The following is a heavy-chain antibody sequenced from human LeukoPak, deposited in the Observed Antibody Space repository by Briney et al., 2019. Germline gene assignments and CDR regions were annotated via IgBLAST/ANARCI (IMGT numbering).Heavy chain of an antibody. D-gene: IGHD2-21*01. CDR1: GGSFSGYY. CDR3: ARRVVIARYYYYYMDV. J-gene: IGHJ6*03. CDR2: INHSGST. Sequence: SETLSLTCAVYGGSFSGYYWSWIRQPPGKGLEWIGEINHSGSTNYNPSLKSRVTISVDTSKNQFPLKLSSVTAADTAVYYCARRVVIARYYYYYMDVWGKGTTVTVSS. V-gene: IGHV4-34*01.